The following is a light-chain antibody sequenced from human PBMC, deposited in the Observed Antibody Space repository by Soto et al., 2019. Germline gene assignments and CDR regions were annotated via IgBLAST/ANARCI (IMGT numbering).Light chain of an antibody. CDR1: QSVSSN. J-gene: IGKJ2*01. V-gene: IGKV3-15*01. Sequence: EILMTQSPATLSASSGEGATLSCRASQSVSSNLAWYQQHPGQAPRLLIYGASTRATGTPARFSGSGSGTEFTLTISSLQAEDFAVYYCQHYNGWPFTFGQGTKVEIK. CDR3: QHYNGWPFT. CDR2: GAS.